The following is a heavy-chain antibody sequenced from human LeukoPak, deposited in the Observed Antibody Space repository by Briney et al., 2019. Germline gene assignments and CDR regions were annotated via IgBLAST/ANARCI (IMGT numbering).Heavy chain of an antibody. Sequence: PGGSLRLSCAASGFTFSNAWMSWVRQAPGKGLEWVGRIKSKADGGTTDYAAPVKGRFTISRDDSKNTLYLQMNSLKTEDTAVYYCTTVGYSYGSYFDYWGQGTLVTVSS. V-gene: IGHV3-15*01. CDR2: IKSKADGGTT. J-gene: IGHJ4*02. D-gene: IGHD5-18*01. CDR1: GFTFSNAW. CDR3: TTVGYSYGSYFDY.